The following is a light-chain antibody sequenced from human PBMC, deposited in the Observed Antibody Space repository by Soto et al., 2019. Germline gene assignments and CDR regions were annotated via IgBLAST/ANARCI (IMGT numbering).Light chain of an antibody. CDR1: QSISSY. J-gene: IGKJ1*01. V-gene: IGKV1-39*01. Sequence: DIQMTQSPSSLSASVGDRVTITCRASQSISSYLNWYQQKPGKAPKLLIYAASSLRSGVPSRFSGSGSGTDFTLTISSLQPEDFATYYCQQSYSTTWPFGQGTKVEIK. CDR2: AAS. CDR3: QQSYSTTWP.